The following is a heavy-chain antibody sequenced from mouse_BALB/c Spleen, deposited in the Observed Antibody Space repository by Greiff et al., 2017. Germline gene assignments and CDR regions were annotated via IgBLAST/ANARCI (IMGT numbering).Heavy chain of an antibody. V-gene: IGHV5-17*02. CDR2: ISSGSSTI. CDR1: GFTFSSFG. CDR3: ARSGTHFDY. D-gene: IGHD4-1*01. Sequence: EVQGVESGGGLVQPGGSRKLSCAASGFTFSSFGMHWVRQAPEKGLEWVAYISSGSSTIYYADTVKGRFTISRDNPKNTLFLQMTSLRSEDTAMYYCARSGTHFDYWGQGTTLTVSS. J-gene: IGHJ2*01.